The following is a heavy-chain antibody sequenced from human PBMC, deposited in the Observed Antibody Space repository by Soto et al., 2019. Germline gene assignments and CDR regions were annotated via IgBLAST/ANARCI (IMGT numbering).Heavy chain of an antibody. V-gene: IGHV4-59*08. CDR3: ARGGWRHIDY. J-gene: IGHJ4*02. CDR2: IYYSGST. Sequence: SETLSLTSTDYGVSISTYYWSWIRQPPGKGLEWIGYIYYSGSTNYNPSLKSRVTISVDTSKNQFSLKLSSVTAADTAVYYCARGGWRHIDYWGQGTLVTVS. D-gene: IGHD3-3*01. CDR1: GVSISTYY.